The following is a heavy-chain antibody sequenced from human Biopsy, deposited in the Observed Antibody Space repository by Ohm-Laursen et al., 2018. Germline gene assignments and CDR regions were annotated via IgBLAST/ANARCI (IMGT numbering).Heavy chain of an antibody. D-gene: IGHD3-3*01. CDR1: GDSITRSY. Sequence: SETLSLTCTLSGDSITRSYWSWIRQTPGKGLEWIGHVYNGGITNYNPSLKSRVTISKDTSKNQFSLQLSSVTAADTAVYYCARTPRDSFWSGSYKRGLWFDPWGQGTLVTVSS. CDR3: ARTPRDSFWSGSYKRGLWFDP. V-gene: IGHV4-59*01. CDR2: VYNGGIT. J-gene: IGHJ5*02.